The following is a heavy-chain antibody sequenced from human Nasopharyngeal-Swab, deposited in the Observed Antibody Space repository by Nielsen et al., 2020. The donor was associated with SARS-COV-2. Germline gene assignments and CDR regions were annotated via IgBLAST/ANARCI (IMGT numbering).Heavy chain of an antibody. D-gene: IGHD3-10*01. CDR1: GFTFSSYG. V-gene: IGHV3-30*03. Sequence: GESLKISWAASGFTFSSYGRHWVRQAPGKGLEWVAVISHDGSNKYYADSVKGRFTISRDNSKNSLYLQMNSLRAEDTAVYYCAREALLLWFGAAFDYWGQGTLVTISS. CDR2: ISHDGSNK. CDR3: AREALLLWFGAAFDY. J-gene: IGHJ4*02.